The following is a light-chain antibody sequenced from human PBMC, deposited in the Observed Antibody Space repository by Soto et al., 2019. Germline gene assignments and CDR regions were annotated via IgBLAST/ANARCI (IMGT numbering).Light chain of an antibody. Sequence: QPVLTQPPSVSGAPGQRVTISCAGSGSNIGAGYDVNWYQQLPGTAPKLLIYDSINRPSGVPDRFSASKSGASASLAITGLQAEDEADYYCQSYDNSLRGTVFGGGTQLTVL. CDR1: GSNIGAGYD. J-gene: IGLJ7*01. V-gene: IGLV1-40*01. CDR3: QSYDNSLRGTV. CDR2: DSI.